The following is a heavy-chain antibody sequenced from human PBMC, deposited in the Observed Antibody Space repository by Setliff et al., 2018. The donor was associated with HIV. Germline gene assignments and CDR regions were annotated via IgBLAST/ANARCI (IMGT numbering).Heavy chain of an antibody. CDR2: IYYSGST. D-gene: IGHD3-22*01. V-gene: IGHV4-39*07. Sequence: SETLSLTCTVSGGSISSSSYYWGWIRQPPGKGLEWIGSIYYSGSTYYNPSLKSRVTISVDTSKNQFSLKLSSVTAADTAVYYCAREGTYYYDSSGPFDPWGQGTLVTVSS. CDR3: AREGTYYYDSSGPFDP. J-gene: IGHJ5*02. CDR1: GGSISSSSYY.